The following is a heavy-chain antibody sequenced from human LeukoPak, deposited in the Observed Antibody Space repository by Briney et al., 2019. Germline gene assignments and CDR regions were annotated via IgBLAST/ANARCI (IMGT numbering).Heavy chain of an antibody. CDR3: ARDGQLPYYYYYYYMDV. CDR2: IYTSGST. D-gene: IGHD6-6*01. V-gene: IGHV4-61*02. Sequence: PSETLSLTCTVSGGSISSGSYYWRWIRQPAGKGLEWIGRIYTSGSTNYNPSLKSRVTISVDTSKNQFSLKLSSVTAADTAVYYCARDGQLPYYYYYYYMDVWGKGTTVTVSS. CDR1: GGSISSGSYY. J-gene: IGHJ6*03.